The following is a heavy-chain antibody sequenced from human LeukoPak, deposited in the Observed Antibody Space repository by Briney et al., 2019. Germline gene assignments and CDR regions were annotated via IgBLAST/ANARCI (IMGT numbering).Heavy chain of an antibody. CDR2: INHSGST. J-gene: IGHJ6*03. CDR1: GGSFSGYY. V-gene: IGHV4-34*01. CDR3: ARHHRYSSFPWYMDV. Sequence: SETLSLTCAVYGGSFSGYYWTWIRQPPGKGLEWIGEINHSGSTNYTPSLKSRVTISVDTSKNQFSLKLSSVTAADTAVYYCARHHRYSSFPWYMDVWGKGTTVTVSS. D-gene: IGHD6-13*01.